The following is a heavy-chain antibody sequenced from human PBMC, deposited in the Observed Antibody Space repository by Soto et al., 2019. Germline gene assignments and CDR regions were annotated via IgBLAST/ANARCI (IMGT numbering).Heavy chain of an antibody. CDR2: INTSGTT. V-gene: IGHV3-23*01. CDR1: GFPFSSYA. Sequence: GGSLSLSCSASGFPFSSYAMTWVRQAPGKGLEWVSLINTSGTTYYADSVKGRFTISRDDSKNTLSLQMNSLRAEDTAIYYCAKNSDGSSYSSVGSWGQGTLVTVSS. D-gene: IGHD2-15*01. J-gene: IGHJ5*01. CDR3: AKNSDGSSYSSVGS.